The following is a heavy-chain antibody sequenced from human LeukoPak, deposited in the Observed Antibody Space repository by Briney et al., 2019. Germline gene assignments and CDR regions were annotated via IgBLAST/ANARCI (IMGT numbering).Heavy chain of an antibody. D-gene: IGHD4-11*01. CDR1: GGSIGRYY. J-gene: IGHJ4*02. CDR3: ARHEATVTGLFDY. CDR2: IYKTGST. Sequence: PSETLSLTCTVSGGSIGRYYWSWIRQPAGQGLEWVAFIYKTGSTNSKPSLRSRVTMSIDTSKNQFSLKLKSVTATDTAVYYCARHEATVTGLFDYWGQGILVTVSS. V-gene: IGHV4-59*08.